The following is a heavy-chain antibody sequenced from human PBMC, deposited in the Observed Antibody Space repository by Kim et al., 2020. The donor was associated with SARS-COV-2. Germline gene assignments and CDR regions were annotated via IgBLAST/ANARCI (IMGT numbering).Heavy chain of an antibody. J-gene: IGHJ4*02. Sequence: ASVKVSCKASGYTFTGYYMHWVRQAPGQGLEWMGWINPNSGGTNYAQKFQGRVTMTRDTSISTAYMELSRLRSDDTAVYYCARDRSYGDYGFDYWGQGTLVTVSS. CDR3: ARDRSYGDYGFDY. CDR2: INPNSGGT. CDR1: GYTFTGYY. V-gene: IGHV1-2*02. D-gene: IGHD4-17*01.